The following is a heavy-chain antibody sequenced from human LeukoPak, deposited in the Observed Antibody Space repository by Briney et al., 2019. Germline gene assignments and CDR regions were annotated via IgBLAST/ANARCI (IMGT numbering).Heavy chain of an antibody. D-gene: IGHD4-17*01. V-gene: IGHV3-15*01. CDR1: GFTFSNAW. CDR2: IKSKTDGGTT. J-gene: IGHJ4*02. CDR3: TTGAYYGDYAEFDY. Sequence: GGSLRLSCAASGFTFSNAWMSWVRQAPGKGLEWVGRIKSKTDGGTTDYAAPAKGRFTISRDDSKNTLYLQMNSLKTEDTAVYYCTTGAYYGDYAEFDYWGQGTLVTVSS.